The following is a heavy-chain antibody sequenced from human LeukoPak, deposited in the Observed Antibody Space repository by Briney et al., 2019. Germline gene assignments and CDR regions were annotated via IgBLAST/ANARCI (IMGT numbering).Heavy chain of an antibody. J-gene: IGHJ6*02. Sequence: SQTLSLTCTVSNGSISSGGYYWSWIRQHPGKGLEWIGYIYYSGSTYYNPSLESRVTISVDTSKNQFSLRLSSVTAADTAVYYCTRDRKYCDDSGGYSPSYCYGMDVWGQGTTVTVSS. CDR2: IYYSGST. CDR1: NGSISSGGYY. V-gene: IGHV4-31*03. CDR3: TRDRKYCDDSGGYSPSYCYGMDV. D-gene: IGHD3-22*01.